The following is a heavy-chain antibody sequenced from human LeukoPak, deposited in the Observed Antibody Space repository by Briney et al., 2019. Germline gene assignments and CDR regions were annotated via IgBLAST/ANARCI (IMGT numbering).Heavy chain of an antibody. V-gene: IGHV1-69*13. J-gene: IGHJ4*02. Sequence: SVKVSCKASGGTFSSYAISWVRQAPGQGLEWMGGIIPIFGTANYAQKFQGRVTITADESTSTAYMELSSLRSEDTAVYYCARAGHYGGNSLDYWGQGTLVTVSS. CDR1: GGTFSSYA. D-gene: IGHD4-23*01. CDR3: ARAGHYGGNSLDY. CDR2: IIPIFGTA.